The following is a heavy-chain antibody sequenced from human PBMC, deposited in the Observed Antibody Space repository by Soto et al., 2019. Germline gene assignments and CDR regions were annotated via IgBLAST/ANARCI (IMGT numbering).Heavy chain of an antibody. J-gene: IGHJ4*02. CDR2: IYHTGTT. V-gene: IGHV4-4*02. D-gene: IGHD6-19*01. CDR3: ASHIAVPRTRGFDF. CDR1: GGSISDNW. Sequence: QVQLQESGPGLVKPSGTLSLTCAVSGGSISDNWWSWVRQPPGKGPEWIGEIYHTGTTHYNPSLRSIVTISIAKSKHQFSLKLSSVTAAATAVSYCASHIAVPRTRGFDFWGQGTLVTVSS.